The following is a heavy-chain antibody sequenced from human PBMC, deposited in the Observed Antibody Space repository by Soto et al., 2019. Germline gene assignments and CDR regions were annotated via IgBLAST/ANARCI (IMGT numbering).Heavy chain of an antibody. CDR3: ARDIVVVPAVPLDYYYGLDV. J-gene: IGHJ6*02. V-gene: IGHV4-4*07. CDR1: TDSINSYY. CDR2: VYSSGST. Sequence: LSLTCTVSTDSINSYYWSWIRQPAGKGLEWIGRVYSSGSTNYNPSLKSRVTMSVDTSKNQFSLNLKSVTAADTAVYYCARDIVVVPAVPLDYYYGLDVWGQGTSVTVSS. D-gene: IGHD2-2*01.